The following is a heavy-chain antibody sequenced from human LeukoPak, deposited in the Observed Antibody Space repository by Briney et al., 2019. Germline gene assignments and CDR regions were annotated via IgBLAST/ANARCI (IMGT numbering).Heavy chain of an antibody. V-gene: IGHV3-23*01. CDR3: AKSTNSFDWLPYPYYFDY. D-gene: IGHD3-9*01. CDR2: ISGSGGST. J-gene: IGHJ4*02. Sequence: GGSLRLSCAASGFTFSSYAMSWVRQAPGKGLEWVSAISGSGGSTYYADSVKGRFTISRDNSKNTLYLQMNSLRAEDTAVYYCAKSTNSFDWLPYPYYFDYWGQGTLVTVSS. CDR1: GFTFSSYA.